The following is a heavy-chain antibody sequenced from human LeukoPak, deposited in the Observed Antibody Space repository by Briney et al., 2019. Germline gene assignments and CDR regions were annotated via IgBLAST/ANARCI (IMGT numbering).Heavy chain of an antibody. D-gene: IGHD3-10*01. Sequence: GASVKVSCKASGYTFTSYGISWVRQAPGQVLEWMGWISAYNGNTNYAQKLQGRVTMTTDTSTSTAYMELRSLRSDDTAVYYCAGSIFGSGVEDAFDIWGQGTMVTVSS. J-gene: IGHJ3*02. CDR1: GYTFTSYG. CDR3: AGSIFGSGVEDAFDI. V-gene: IGHV1-18*01. CDR2: ISAYNGNT.